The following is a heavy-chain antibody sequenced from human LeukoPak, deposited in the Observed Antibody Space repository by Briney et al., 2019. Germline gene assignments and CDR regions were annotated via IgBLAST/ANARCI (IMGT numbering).Heavy chain of an antibody. CDR3: ARIYYDSSGYYYYFDL. Sequence: GGSLRLSCAASGFTFSSYSMNWVRQAPGKGLEWVASISSSSSYIYYADSVKGRFTISRDNAKNSLYLQMNSLRAEDTAVYYCARIYYDSSGYYYYFDLWGRGTLVTVSS. D-gene: IGHD3-22*01. CDR1: GFTFSSYS. CDR2: ISSSSSYI. V-gene: IGHV3-21*01. J-gene: IGHJ2*01.